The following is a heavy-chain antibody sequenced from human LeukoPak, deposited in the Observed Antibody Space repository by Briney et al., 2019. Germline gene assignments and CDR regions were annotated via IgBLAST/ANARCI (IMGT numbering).Heavy chain of an antibody. CDR1: GGSFSGYY. D-gene: IGHD3-10*01. J-gene: IGHJ4*02. V-gene: IGHV4-34*01. CDR2: INHSGST. CDR3: ARDPLGITMVRGVFD. Sequence: SETLSLTCAVYGGSFSGYYWSWIRQPPGKGLEWIGEINHSGSTNYNPSLKSRVTISVDTSKNQFSLKLSSVTAADTAVYYCARDPLGITMVRGVFDWGQGTLVTVSS.